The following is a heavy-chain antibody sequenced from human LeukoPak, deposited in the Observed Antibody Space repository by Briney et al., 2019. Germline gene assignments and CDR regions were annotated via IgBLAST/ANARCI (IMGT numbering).Heavy chain of an antibody. D-gene: IGHD2-2*01. J-gene: IGHJ3*02. Sequence: SLSLSCKGSLYSFTSDLIGWVRQMPGKGRDWRGMIDPIDSDTNYSPSFQGHVTISADKSISTAYLQWSSLKAWATAMSYCATQPRGYCSSTSCPRAFDIWGQGTMVTVSS. CDR3: ATQPRGYCSSTSCPRAFDI. CDR2: IDPIDSDT. CDR1: LYSFTSDL. V-gene: IGHV5-10-1*01.